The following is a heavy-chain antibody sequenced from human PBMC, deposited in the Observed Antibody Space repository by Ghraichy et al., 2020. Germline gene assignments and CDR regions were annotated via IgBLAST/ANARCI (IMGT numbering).Heavy chain of an antibody. V-gene: IGHV4-59*08. CDR1: GGSISSYY. CDR3: AGEQQQLAPVYYYYGMDV. D-gene: IGHD6-13*01. CDR2: IYYSGST. Sequence: SQTLSLTCTVSGGSISSYYWSWIRQPPGKGLEWIGYIYYSGSTNYNPSLKSRVTISVDTSKNQFSLKLSSVTAADTAVYYCAGEQQQLAPVYYYYGMDVWGQGTTVTVSS. J-gene: IGHJ6*02.